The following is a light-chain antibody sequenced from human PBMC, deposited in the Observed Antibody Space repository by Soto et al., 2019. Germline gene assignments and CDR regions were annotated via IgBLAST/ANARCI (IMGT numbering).Light chain of an antibody. CDR1: QSVSSY. Sequence: EIVLTQSPATLSLSPGERATLSCRASQSVSSYLVWYQQKPGQAPRLLIYDASNRATGIPARFSGSGSGTDFTLTISSLEPEDFAVYYCQQRTDPFTFGPGTKVDIK. CDR3: QQRTDPFT. J-gene: IGKJ3*01. V-gene: IGKV3-11*01. CDR2: DAS.